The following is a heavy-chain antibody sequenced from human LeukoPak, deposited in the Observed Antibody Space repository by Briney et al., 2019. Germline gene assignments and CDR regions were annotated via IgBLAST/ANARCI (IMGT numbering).Heavy chain of an antibody. CDR2: VIPIFGTA. V-gene: IGHV1-69*01. D-gene: IGHD2-15*01. CDR3: ASPGGSPIVVVVAATRGYYYGMDV. J-gene: IGHJ6*02. CDR1: GGTFSSYA. Sequence: SVKVSCKASGGTFSSYAISWVRQAPGQGLEWMGGVIPIFGTANYAQKFQGRVTITADESTSTTYMELSSLRSEDTAVYYCASPGGSPIVVVVAATRGYYYGMDVWGQGTTVTVSS.